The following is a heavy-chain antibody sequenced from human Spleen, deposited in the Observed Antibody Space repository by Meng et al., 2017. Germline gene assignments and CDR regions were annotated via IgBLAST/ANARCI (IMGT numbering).Heavy chain of an antibody. CDR3: ARDEDISAAGKLFGDY. D-gene: IGHD6-13*01. V-gene: IGHV1-2*06. Sequence: GQVGRSGAECKKPGASVKVSCKPAGYNFPDYYIHWVRQAPGQGLEWMGRIDPKNGDTHYAQKFQGRVTMTGDTSIGTAYMELRGLTSDDTAMYYCARDEDISAAGKLFGDYWGQGTLVTVSS. CDR2: IDPKNGDT. CDR1: GYNFPDYY. J-gene: IGHJ4*02.